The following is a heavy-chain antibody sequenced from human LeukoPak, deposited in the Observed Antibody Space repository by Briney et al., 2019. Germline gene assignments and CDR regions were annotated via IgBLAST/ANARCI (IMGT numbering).Heavy chain of an antibody. CDR2: IYPGDSDT. CDR1: GSNFTNYW. V-gene: IGHV5-51*01. D-gene: IGHD3-10*01. Sequence: PGESLQISCQGSGSNFTNYWIGWVRQQPGKGLEGMGIIYPGDSDTRYGPSFQGQVTISADKSVSTAYLQWSSLKASDTAMYYCASTTYGSGNYLPESWGQGTPVTVSS. J-gene: IGHJ5*02. CDR3: ASTTYGSGNYLPES.